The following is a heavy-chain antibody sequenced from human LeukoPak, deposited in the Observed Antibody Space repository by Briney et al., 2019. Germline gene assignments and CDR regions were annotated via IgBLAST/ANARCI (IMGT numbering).Heavy chain of an antibody. Sequence: PGGSPRLSCAASGFTVSSNYMSWVRQAPGKGLEWVSVIYSGGSTYYADSVKGRFTISRDNSKNTLYLQMNSLRAEDTAVYYCARDDGYCSGGSCYYFDYWGQGTLVTVSS. J-gene: IGHJ4*02. D-gene: IGHD2-15*01. V-gene: IGHV3-53*01. CDR1: GFTVSSNY. CDR2: IYSGGST. CDR3: ARDDGYCSGGSCYYFDY.